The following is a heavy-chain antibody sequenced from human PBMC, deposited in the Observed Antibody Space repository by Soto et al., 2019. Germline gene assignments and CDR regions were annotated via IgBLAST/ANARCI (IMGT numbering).Heavy chain of an antibody. CDR1: GFTFSSYA. D-gene: IGHD4-17*01. V-gene: IGHV3-23*01. Sequence: PGGSLRLSCAASGFTFSSYAMSWVRQAPGKGLEWVSAISGSGGSTYYADSVKGRFTISRDNSKNTLYLQMNSLRAEDTAVYYCAKGTTVTSRLYAQGYYYYYYGMDVWGQGTTVTVS. J-gene: IGHJ6*02. CDR3: AKGTTVTSRLYAQGYYYYYYGMDV. CDR2: ISGSGGST.